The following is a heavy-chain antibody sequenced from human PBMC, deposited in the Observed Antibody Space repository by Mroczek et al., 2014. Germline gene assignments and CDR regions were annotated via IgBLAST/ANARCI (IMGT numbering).Heavy chain of an antibody. CDR3: ARAKWELQRVGAFDI. Sequence: QVQLQQSGPGLVKPSQTLSLTCTVSGGSISSGDYYWSWIRQPPGKGLEWIGYIYYSGSTYYNPSLKSRVTISVDTSKNQFSLKLSSVTAADTAVYYCARAKWELQRVGAFDIWGQGTMVTVSS. J-gene: IGHJ3*02. D-gene: IGHD1-26*01. CDR2: IYYSGST. CDR1: GGSISSGDYY. V-gene: IGHV4-30-4*01.